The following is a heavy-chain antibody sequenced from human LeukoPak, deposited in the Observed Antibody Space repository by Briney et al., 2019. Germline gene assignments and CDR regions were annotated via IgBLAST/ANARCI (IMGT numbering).Heavy chain of an antibody. D-gene: IGHD3-10*01. V-gene: IGHV3-23*01. CDR1: GFTFSSYA. Sequence: RGSLRLSCAVSGFTFSSYAMSWVRQAPGKGLEWVSVISGSGGSTYYADSVKGRFTISRDNSKNTLYLQMNSLRAEDTAVYYCAKLLWFGELSYFDYWGQGTLVTVSS. CDR3: AKLLWFGELSYFDY. J-gene: IGHJ4*02. CDR2: ISGSGGST.